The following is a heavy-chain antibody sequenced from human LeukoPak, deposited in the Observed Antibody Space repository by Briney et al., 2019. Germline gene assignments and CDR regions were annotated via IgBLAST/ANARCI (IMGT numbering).Heavy chain of an antibody. CDR3: AKDTDGNIVVVPAAIPDWFDP. Sequence: GGPLRLSCAASGFTFSSYAMSWVRQAPGKGLEWVSAISGSGGSTYYADSVKGRFTISRDNSKNTLYLQMNSLRAEDTAVYYCAKDTDGNIVVVPAAIPDWFDPWGQGTLVTVSS. J-gene: IGHJ5*02. D-gene: IGHD2-2*01. V-gene: IGHV3-23*01. CDR1: GFTFSSYA. CDR2: ISGSGGST.